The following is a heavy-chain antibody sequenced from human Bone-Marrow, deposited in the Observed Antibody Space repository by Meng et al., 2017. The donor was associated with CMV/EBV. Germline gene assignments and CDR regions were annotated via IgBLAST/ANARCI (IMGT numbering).Heavy chain of an antibody. D-gene: IGHD2-15*01. Sequence: GGSLRLSCKASGYTFTSYYMHWVRQAPGQGLEWMGIINPSGGSTSYAQKFQGRVTMTRDTSTSTVYMELSSLRSEDTAVYYWARDLVVAAQGDYYYYGMDVSGQGTTVTVSS. CDR1: GYTFTSYY. CDR3: ARDLVVAAQGDYYYYGMDV. V-gene: IGHV1-46*01. J-gene: IGHJ6*02. CDR2: INPSGGST.